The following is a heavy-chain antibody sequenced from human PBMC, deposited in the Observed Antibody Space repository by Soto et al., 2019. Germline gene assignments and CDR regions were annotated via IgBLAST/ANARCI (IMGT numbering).Heavy chain of an antibody. CDR1: GGSFSGYY. V-gene: IGHV4-34*01. J-gene: IGHJ3*02. CDR2: INHSGST. Sequence: SETLSLTCAVYGGSFSGYYWSWIRQPPGKGLEWIGEINHSGSTNYNPSLKSRVTISVDTSKNQFSLKLSSVTAADTAVYYCANIMEGYCSGGSCYEAFDIWGQGTMVTVSS. D-gene: IGHD2-15*01. CDR3: ANIMEGYCSGGSCYEAFDI.